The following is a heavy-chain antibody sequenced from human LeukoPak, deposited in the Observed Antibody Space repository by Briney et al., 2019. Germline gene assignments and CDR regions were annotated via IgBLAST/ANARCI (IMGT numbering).Heavy chain of an antibody. CDR3: AKGAAIDH. V-gene: IGHV3-23*01. CDR2: VTGPGDTT. Sequence: PGGSLRLSCAASGFNLNNYAMNWVRQAPGKGLELVAAVTGPGDTTYYADSVKGRFIISRDSFKDILYLQMNRPGAADTALYYCAKGAAIDHWGQGTLVTVSS. CDR1: GFNLNNYA. D-gene: IGHD2-21*01. J-gene: IGHJ4*02.